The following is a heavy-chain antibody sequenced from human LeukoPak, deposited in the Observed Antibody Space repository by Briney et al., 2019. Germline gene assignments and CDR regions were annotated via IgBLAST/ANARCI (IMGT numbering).Heavy chain of an antibody. CDR2: ISGSGGST. V-gene: IGHV3-23*01. CDR1: GFTFSSYA. Sequence: GGSLRLSCAASGFTFSSYAMSWVRQAPGKGLEWVSAISGSGGSTYYADSVKGWFTISRDNSKNTLYLQMNSLRAEDTAVYYCAKAMVRGVIRYYYYGMDVWGKGTTVTVSS. J-gene: IGHJ6*04. CDR3: AKAMVRGVIRYYYYGMDV. D-gene: IGHD3-10*01.